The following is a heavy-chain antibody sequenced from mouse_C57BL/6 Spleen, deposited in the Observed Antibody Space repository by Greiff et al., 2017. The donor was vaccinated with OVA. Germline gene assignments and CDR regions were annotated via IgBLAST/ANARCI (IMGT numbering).Heavy chain of an antibody. J-gene: IGHJ4*01. CDR3: ARKGAGYAMDY. V-gene: IGHV1-69*01. Sequence: QVQLQQPGAELVMPGASVKLSCKASGYTFTSYWMHWVKQRPGQGLEWIGEIDPSDSYTNYNQKFKGKSTLTVDKSSSTAYMPLSSLTSEDSAVDYCARKGAGYAMDYWGQGTSVTVSS. CDR2: IDPSDSYT. CDR1: GYTFTSYW.